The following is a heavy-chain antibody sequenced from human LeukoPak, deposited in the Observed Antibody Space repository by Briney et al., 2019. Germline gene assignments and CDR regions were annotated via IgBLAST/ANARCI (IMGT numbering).Heavy chain of an antibody. D-gene: IGHD2-2*01. CDR2: IIPIFGTA. V-gene: IGHV1-69*05. CDR3: ARSSTSWGGFDY. Sequence: ASVKVSCKASGGTFSSYAISWVRQAPGQGLEWMGGIIPIFGTANYAQKFQGRVTITTDESTSTAYMELSSLRSEDTAVYYCARSSTSWGGFDYWGQGTLVTVSS. CDR1: GGTFSSYA. J-gene: IGHJ4*02.